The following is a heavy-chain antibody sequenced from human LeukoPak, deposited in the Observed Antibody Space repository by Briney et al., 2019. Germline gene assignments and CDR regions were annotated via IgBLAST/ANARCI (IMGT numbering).Heavy chain of an antibody. CDR1: GYTFTSYG. J-gene: IGHJ4*02. Sequence: ASXKVSCKASGYTFTSYGISWVRQAPGQGLEWMGWISAYNGNTNYAQKLQGRVTITTDTSTSTAYMELRSLRSDDTAVYYCARDRGRIAAAGTDYWGQGTLVTVSS. V-gene: IGHV1-18*01. CDR3: ARDRGRIAAAGTDY. CDR2: ISAYNGNT. D-gene: IGHD6-13*01.